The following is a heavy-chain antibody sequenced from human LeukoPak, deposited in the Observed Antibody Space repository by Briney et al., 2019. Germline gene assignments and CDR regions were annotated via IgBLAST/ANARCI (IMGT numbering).Heavy chain of an antibody. J-gene: IGHJ4*02. D-gene: IGHD5-24*01. CDR1: GFTFSSYE. Sequence: GGSLRLSCAASGFTFSSYEMNWVRQAPGKGLEWVSYISSSGSTIYYADSVKGRFTISRDNAKNSLYLQMNSLRAEDTAVYYCARIRDGYNLDFDYWGQGTLVTVSS. CDR3: ARIRDGYNLDFDY. V-gene: IGHV3-48*03. CDR2: ISSSGSTI.